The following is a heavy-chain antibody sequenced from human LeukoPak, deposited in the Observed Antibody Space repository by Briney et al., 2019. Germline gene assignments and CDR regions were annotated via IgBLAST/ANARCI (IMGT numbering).Heavy chain of an antibody. CDR2: IKGGGSST. V-gene: IGHV3-74*01. Sequence: GGSLRLSCAASGFTFSSNWMHWVRQAPGKGLVWVSRIKGGGSSTSYADSVKGRFTISRDNAKNTLFLQMNSLRAEDTAVYYCVRDGVGAPPFDYWGQGALVTVS. CDR3: VRDGVGAPPFDY. CDR1: GFTFSSNW. D-gene: IGHD1-26*01. J-gene: IGHJ4*02.